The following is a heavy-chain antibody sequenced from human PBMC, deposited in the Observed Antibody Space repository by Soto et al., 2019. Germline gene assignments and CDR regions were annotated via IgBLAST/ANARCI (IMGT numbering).Heavy chain of an antibody. CDR3: ARSSTIFGEWVDP. Sequence: PSETLSLTCAVSGGSISGSDYSWTWIRQPPWKGLEWIGYIYHSGSTSSNPSLKSRVTISVDTSNNQFSLKLRSVTAADTAVYYCARSSTIFGEWVDPWGQGILVTVSS. V-gene: IGHV4-30-2*01. J-gene: IGHJ5*02. D-gene: IGHD3-3*01. CDR2: IYHSGST. CDR1: GGSISGSDYS.